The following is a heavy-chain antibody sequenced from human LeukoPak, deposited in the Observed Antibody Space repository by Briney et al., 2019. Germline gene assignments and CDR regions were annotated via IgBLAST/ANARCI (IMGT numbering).Heavy chain of an antibody. CDR1: GYTFTNYY. CDR3: ARALPHRRLMDTTMEQHWFDP. V-gene: IGHV1-46*01. J-gene: IGHJ5*02. D-gene: IGHD5-18*01. Sequence: GASVKVSCKASGYTFTNYYMHWVRQAPGQGLEWMGLIIPSGGSTRYAQKFQGRVTMTRDMSTSTVYMELSSLRSEDTAVYYCARALPHRRLMDTTMEQHWFDPWGQGTLVTVSS. CDR2: IIPSGGST.